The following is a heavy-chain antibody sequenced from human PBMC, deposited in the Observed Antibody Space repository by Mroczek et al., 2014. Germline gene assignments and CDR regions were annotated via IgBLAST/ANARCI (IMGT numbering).Heavy chain of an antibody. CDR1: GGSFSGYY. V-gene: IGHV4-34*01. D-gene: IGHD2-2*01. J-gene: IGHJ4*02. CDR2: INHSGST. Sequence: QVQLQQWGAGLLKPSETLSLTCAVYGGSFSGYYWSWIRQPPGKGLEWIGEINHSGSTNYNPSLKSRVTISVDTSKNQFSLKLSSVTAADTAVYYCARLKRTTEGIVPAGIDYWGQGTLVTVSS. CDR3: ARLKRTTEGIVPAGIDY.